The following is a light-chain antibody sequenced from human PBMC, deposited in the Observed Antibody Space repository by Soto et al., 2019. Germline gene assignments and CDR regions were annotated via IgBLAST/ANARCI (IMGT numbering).Light chain of an antibody. V-gene: IGKV3-15*01. CDR3: QQYNNWPPTWT. Sequence: EIVLTQSPGTLSLSPGERATLSCTASQSLSNNIYLAWYQQKPGQAPRLLMFRTSTRATGVPARFSVSGSGTEFNLTISSLQSEDFAVFYCQQYNNWPPTWTFGQGTKVDNK. CDR1: QSLSNN. J-gene: IGKJ1*01. CDR2: RTS.